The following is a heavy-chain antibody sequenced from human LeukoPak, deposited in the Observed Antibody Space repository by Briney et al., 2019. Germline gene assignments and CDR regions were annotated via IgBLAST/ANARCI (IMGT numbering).Heavy chain of an antibody. Sequence: GGSLRLSCAASGFTFSSYWMSWVRQAPGKGLEWVANIKQDGSEKYYVDSVKGRFTISRDNAKNSLYLQMNSLRAEDTAVYYCARDRRYSSSWYVDYWGQETLVTVSS. CDR3: ARDRRYSSSWYVDY. V-gene: IGHV3-7*01. J-gene: IGHJ4*02. CDR1: GFTFSSYW. CDR2: IKQDGSEK. D-gene: IGHD6-13*01.